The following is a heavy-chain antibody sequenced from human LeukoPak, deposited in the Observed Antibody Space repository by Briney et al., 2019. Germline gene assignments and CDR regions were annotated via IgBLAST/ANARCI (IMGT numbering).Heavy chain of an antibody. Sequence: SVKVSCKASGGTFSSYAISWVRQAPGQGLEWMGGIIPIFSTANYAQKFQGRVTITTDESTSTAYMELSSLRSEDTAVYYCARMPGYYSYYFDYWGQGTLVTVSS. CDR1: GGTFSSYA. V-gene: IGHV1-69*05. CDR2: IIPIFSTA. D-gene: IGHD3-9*01. J-gene: IGHJ4*02. CDR3: ARMPGYYSYYFDY.